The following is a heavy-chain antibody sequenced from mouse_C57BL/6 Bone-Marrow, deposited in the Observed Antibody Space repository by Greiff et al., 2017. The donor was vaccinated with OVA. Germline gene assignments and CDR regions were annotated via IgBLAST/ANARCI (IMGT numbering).Heavy chain of an antibody. J-gene: IGHJ4*01. CDR1: GFTFSSYG. CDR3: ARLRPPYAMDY. CDR2: ISSGGSYT. V-gene: IGHV5-6*02. Sequence: DVMLVESGGDLVKPGGSLKLSCAASGFTFSSYGMSWVRQTPDKRLEWVATISSGGSYTYYPDSVKGRFTISRDNAKNTLYLQMSSLKSEDTAMYYCARLRPPYAMDYWGQGTSVTVSS.